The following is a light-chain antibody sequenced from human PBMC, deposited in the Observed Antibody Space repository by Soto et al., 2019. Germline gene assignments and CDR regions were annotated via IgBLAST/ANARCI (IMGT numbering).Light chain of an antibody. Sequence: EIVITQSPATLSVSPGERSIRAFRASQSISINLAWYQQKPGQAPRLLIYAAFNRATGVPARFSGSWSGTEFTLTISSLQSEDFAVYYCQQYNNWITFGQGTRLEIK. CDR1: QSISIN. J-gene: IGKJ5*01. CDR2: AAF. CDR3: QQYNNWIT. V-gene: IGKV3-15*01.